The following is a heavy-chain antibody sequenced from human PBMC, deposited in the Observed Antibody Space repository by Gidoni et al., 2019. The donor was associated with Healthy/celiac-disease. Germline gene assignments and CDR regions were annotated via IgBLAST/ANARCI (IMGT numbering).Heavy chain of an antibody. CDR2: IRSKAYGGTT. CDR3: TRGYDFWSGYPTCGY. Sequence: EVQLVESGGGGVQPGRSLRRSWTASGFTLGDDAMSWVRQAPGKGLEWVGFIRSKAYGGTTEYAASVKGRFTISRDDSKSIAYLQMNSLKTEDTAVYYCTRGYDFWSGYPTCGYWGQGTLVTVSS. V-gene: IGHV3-49*04. J-gene: IGHJ4*02. CDR1: GFTLGDDA. D-gene: IGHD3-3*01.